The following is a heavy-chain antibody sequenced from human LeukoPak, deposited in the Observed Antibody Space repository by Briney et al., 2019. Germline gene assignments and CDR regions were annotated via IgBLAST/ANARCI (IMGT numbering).Heavy chain of an antibody. Sequence: GGSLRLSCAASGFTFSSYWMSWVRQAPGKGLEWVANIKQDGSEKYYVDSVKGRFTISRDNAKNSLYLQMNSLRAEDTAVYYCARESGSSWYGYYYYYMDVWGKGTTVTVSS. D-gene: IGHD6-13*01. CDR1: GFTFSSYW. CDR3: ARESGSSWYGYYYYYMDV. CDR2: IKQDGSEK. J-gene: IGHJ6*03. V-gene: IGHV3-7*01.